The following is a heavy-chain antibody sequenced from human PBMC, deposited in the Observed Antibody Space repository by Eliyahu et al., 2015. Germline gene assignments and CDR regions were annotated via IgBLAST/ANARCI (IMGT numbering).Heavy chain of an antibody. V-gene: IGHV3-21*01. D-gene: IGHD3-22*01. J-gene: IGHJ4*02. Sequence: VQLVESGGGLVKPGGSLRLSCAASGFTFSSYSMNLVPPAPGKGLGWVSSISSSSSYIYYADSVKGRFTISRDNAKNSLYLQMNSLRAEDTAVYYCAREDRNFDYWGQGTLVTVSS. CDR3: AREDRNFDY. CDR2: ISSSSSYI. CDR1: GFTFSSYS.